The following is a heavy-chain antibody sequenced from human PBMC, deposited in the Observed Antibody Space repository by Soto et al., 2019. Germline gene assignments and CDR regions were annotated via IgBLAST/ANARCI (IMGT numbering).Heavy chain of an antibody. Sequence: XESLRLSCAGSGFSFSDYYMSWIRQAPGKGLEWVSYISSSGDIIYYADSVKGRFTISRDNAKNSLYLQMNSLRAEDTAVYYCARDLGYYASDGYFDYWGQGTVVTVSS. J-gene: IGHJ4*02. CDR3: ARDLGYYASDGYFDY. CDR2: ISSSGDII. V-gene: IGHV3-11*01. CDR1: GFSFSDYY. D-gene: IGHD3-22*01.